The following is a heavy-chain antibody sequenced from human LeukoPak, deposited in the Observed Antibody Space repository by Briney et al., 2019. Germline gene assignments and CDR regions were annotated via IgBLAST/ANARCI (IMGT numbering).Heavy chain of an antibody. CDR3: ATIHAYCTNGVCYRVGDYFDY. V-gene: IGHV1-24*01. CDR1: GYTLTELS. J-gene: IGHJ4*02. CDR2: FDPEDVET. Sequence: ASVKVSCTVSGYTLTELSMHWVRQAPGKGLEWMGGFDPEDVETIYAQKFQGRVTMTEDTSTDTAYMELSSLRSEDTAVYYCATIHAYCTNGVCYRVGDYFDYWGQGTLVTVSS. D-gene: IGHD2-8*01.